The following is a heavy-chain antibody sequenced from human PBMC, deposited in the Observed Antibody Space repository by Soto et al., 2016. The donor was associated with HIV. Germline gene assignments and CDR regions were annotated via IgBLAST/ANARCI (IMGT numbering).Heavy chain of an antibody. CDR2: IYYSGST. D-gene: IGHD1-26*01. Sequence: QVQLQESGPGLVKPSEILSLTCTVSGGSISSYYWSWIRQPPGKGLEWIGHIYYSGSTNYNPSLKSRVTISVDTSKNQFSLNLSSVTAADTAVYYCARGRRSGSVLTSWGQGNPGHRLL. J-gene: IGHJ4*02. V-gene: IGHV4-59*01. CDR3: ARGRRSGSVLTS. CDR1: GGSISSYY.